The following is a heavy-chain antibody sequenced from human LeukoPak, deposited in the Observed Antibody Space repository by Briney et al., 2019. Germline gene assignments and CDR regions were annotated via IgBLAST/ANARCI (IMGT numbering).Heavy chain of an antibody. J-gene: IGHJ5*02. Sequence: GGSLRLSCAASGFTFSTYAMTWVRQAPGKGLEWVSLISGTGGSTYYADSVKGRFTISRDNPKNTLYLQMNSLRAEDTAVYYCAKDYEPLVGVHRWGDWFDPWGQGTLVTVSS. CDR2: ISGTGGST. D-gene: IGHD1-26*01. CDR3: AKDYEPLVGVHRWGDWFDP. CDR1: GFTFSTYA. V-gene: IGHV3-23*01.